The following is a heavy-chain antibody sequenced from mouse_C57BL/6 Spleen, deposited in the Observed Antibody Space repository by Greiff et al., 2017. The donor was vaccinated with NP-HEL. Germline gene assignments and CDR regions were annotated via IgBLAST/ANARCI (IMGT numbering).Heavy chain of an antibody. V-gene: IGHV1-62-2*01. CDR1: GYTFTEYT. CDR3: ERHGYYYGSSYYWYFDV. CDR2: FYPGSGSI. J-gene: IGHJ1*03. Sequence: QVQLKESGAELVKPGASVKLSCKASGYTFTEYTIHWVKQRSGQGLEWIGWFYPGSGSIKYNEKFKDKATLTVDKSSSTAYMQLSRLTSEDSAVYFCERHGYYYGSSYYWYFDVWGTGTTVTVSS. D-gene: IGHD1-1*01.